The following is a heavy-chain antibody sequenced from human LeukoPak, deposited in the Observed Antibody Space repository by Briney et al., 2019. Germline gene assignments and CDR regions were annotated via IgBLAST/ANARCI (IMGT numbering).Heavy chain of an antibody. CDR1: GYTFTSYG. V-gene: IGHV1-18*01. J-gene: IGHJ5*02. Sequence: ASVKVSCKASGYTFTSYGISWVRQAPGQGLEWMGWISAYNGNTNYAQKLQGRVTMTTDTSTSTAYMELRSLRSDDTAVYYCARFSRVTMGDALGRPDKYNWFDPWGQGTLVTVSS. D-gene: IGHD4/OR15-4a*01. CDR2: ISAYNGNT. CDR3: ARFSRVTMGDALGRPDKYNWFDP.